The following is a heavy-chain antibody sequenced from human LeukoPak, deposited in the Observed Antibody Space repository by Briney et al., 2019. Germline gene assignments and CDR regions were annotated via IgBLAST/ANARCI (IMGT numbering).Heavy chain of an antibody. CDR2: ISISSTTI. J-gene: IGHJ4*02. CDR1: GFTFSGYS. D-gene: IGHD6-13*01. Sequence: GGSLRLSCLASGFTFSGYSMNWVRQAPGKGLEWVSYISISSTTINYADSVKGRFTISRDNAKSSLYLQMNSLRDEDTAVYYCAKEDSSSWSIDYWGQGTLVTVSS. V-gene: IGHV3-48*02. CDR3: AKEDSSSWSIDY.